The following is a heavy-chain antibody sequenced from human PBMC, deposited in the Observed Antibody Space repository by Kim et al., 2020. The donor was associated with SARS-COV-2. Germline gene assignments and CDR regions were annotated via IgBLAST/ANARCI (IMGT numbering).Heavy chain of an antibody. V-gene: IGHV3-33*05. CDR3: ATLGGSFYY. D-gene: IGHD2-15*01. J-gene: IGHJ4*02. CDR2: ISYDGSNK. Sequence: GGSLRLSCAASGFTFSSYGMHWVRQAPGKGLEWVAVISYDGSNKYYADSVKGRFTISRDNSKNTLYLQMNSLRAEDTAVYYCATLGGSFYYWGQGTLVTV. CDR1: GFTFSSYG.